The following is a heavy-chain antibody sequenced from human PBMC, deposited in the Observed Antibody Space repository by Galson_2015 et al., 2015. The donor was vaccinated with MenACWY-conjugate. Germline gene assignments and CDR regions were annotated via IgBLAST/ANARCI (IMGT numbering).Heavy chain of an antibody. D-gene: IGHD2-2*01. V-gene: IGHV3-15*01. CDR2: IKSKTDGGTT. CDR1: GFTFSNAW. Sequence: SLRLSCAASGFTFSNAWMSWVRQAPGKGLEWVGRIKSKTDGGTTDYAAPVKGRFTISRDDSKNTLYLQMNSLKTEDTAVYYCTTGPSCSSSSCPHTNYYYFYGMDVWGQGTTVTVSS. J-gene: IGHJ6*02. CDR3: TTGPSCSSSSCPHTNYYYFYGMDV.